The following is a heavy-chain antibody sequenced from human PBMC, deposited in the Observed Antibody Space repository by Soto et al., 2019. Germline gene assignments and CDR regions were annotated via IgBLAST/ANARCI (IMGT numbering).Heavy chain of an antibody. D-gene: IGHD5-12*01. CDR1: GGTFSSYA. J-gene: IGHJ3*02. Sequence: SLQVSCQASGGTFSSYAISWVRQAPGQGLEWMGGIIPIFGTANYAQKFQGRVTITADESTSTAYMELSSLRSEDTAVYYCARDRVERWLRSNDAFDIWGQGTMVTVSS. V-gene: IGHV1-69*13. CDR3: ARDRVERWLRSNDAFDI. CDR2: IIPIFGTA.